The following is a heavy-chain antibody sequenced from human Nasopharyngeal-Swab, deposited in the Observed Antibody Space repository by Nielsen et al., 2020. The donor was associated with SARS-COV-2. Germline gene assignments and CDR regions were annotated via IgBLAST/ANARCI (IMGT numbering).Heavy chain of an antibody. CDR3: ARVIGSSGFYYYYTMDV. CDR2: ISSSATSI. CDR1: GFTFSSYD. Sequence: GESLKISCAASGFTFSSYDMDWVRQAPGKGLEWVAHISSSATSIYYAESVKGRSTISRDNPKNSLFLQMNSLRAEDTAVYYCARVIGSSGFYYYYTMDVWGQGTTVTVSS. J-gene: IGHJ6*02. D-gene: IGHD3-22*01. V-gene: IGHV3-48*03.